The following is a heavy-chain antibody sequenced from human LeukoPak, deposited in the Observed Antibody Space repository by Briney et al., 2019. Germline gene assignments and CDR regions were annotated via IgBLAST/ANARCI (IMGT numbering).Heavy chain of an antibody. Sequence: PGGSLRLSCAASGFTFSGSAMHWVRQASGKGLEWVGRIRSKANSYATAYAASVKGRFIISRDDSKNTAYLQMNSLKIEDTAVYYCARDSTNEDYWGQGTLVTVSS. CDR1: GFTFSGSA. J-gene: IGHJ4*02. CDR3: ARDSTNEDY. CDR2: IRSKANSYAT. D-gene: IGHD5/OR15-5a*01. V-gene: IGHV3-73*01.